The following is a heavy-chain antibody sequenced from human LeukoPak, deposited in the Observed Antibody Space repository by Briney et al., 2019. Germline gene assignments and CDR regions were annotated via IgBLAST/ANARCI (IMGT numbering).Heavy chain of an antibody. CDR3: AHRVKDFLTGWRHDAFDI. J-gene: IGHJ3*02. CDR1: GLSLSTSGVG. CDR2: IYWDDAK. D-gene: IGHD3-9*01. Sequence: ESSPTLVKPTQTLTLTCTFSGLSLSTSGVGVGWIRQPPGKALEWLALIYWDDAKRYGPSLKSRLTITKDTSKNQVVLTMTKVDPVDTATYFCAHRVKDFLTGWRHDAFDIWGQGTMVTVSS. V-gene: IGHV2-5*05.